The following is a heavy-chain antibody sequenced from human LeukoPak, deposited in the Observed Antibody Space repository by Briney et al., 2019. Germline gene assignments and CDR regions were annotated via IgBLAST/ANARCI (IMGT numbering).Heavy chain of an antibody. CDR2: ISSSGSTI. Sequence: PGGSLRLSCAASGFTFSDCYMSWIRQAPGKGLEWVSYISSSGSTIYYADSVKGRFTISRDNAKNSLYLQMNSLRAEDTAVYYCARVQPHYYDSSGYPPDYWGQGTLVTVSS. CDR1: GFTFSDCY. J-gene: IGHJ4*02. CDR3: ARVQPHYYDSSGYPPDY. V-gene: IGHV3-11*01. D-gene: IGHD3-22*01.